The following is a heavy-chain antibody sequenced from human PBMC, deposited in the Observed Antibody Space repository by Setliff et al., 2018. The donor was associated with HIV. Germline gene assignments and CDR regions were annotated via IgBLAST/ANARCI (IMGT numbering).Heavy chain of an antibody. J-gene: IGHJ3*02. CDR1: GFTFNNYW. Sequence: GESLKISCAASGFTFNNYWMNWVRQVPGKGLVWVARISPDGRSTTHADAVKGRFTISRDNAKNTLYLHMNSLRAEDTSVYHCALVGGITVPPDGFDIWGQGTMVTVSS. CDR2: ISPDGRST. CDR3: ALVGGITVPPDGFDI. D-gene: IGHD3-22*01. V-gene: IGHV3-74*01.